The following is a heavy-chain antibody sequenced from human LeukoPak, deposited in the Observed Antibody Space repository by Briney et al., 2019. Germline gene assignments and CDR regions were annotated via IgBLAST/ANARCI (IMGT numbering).Heavy chain of an antibody. J-gene: IGHJ2*01. CDR3: AREGYDSSGYYSRYFDL. D-gene: IGHD3-22*01. CDR2: IGTAGDP. V-gene: IGHV3-13*05. CDR1: GFTFSSYD. Sequence: GGSLRLSCAASGFTFSSYDMHWVRHATGKGLEWVSAIGTAGDPYYPGSVKGRFTISRENAKNSLYLQMNSLRAGDTAVYYCAREGYDSSGYYSRYFDLWGRGTLVTVSS.